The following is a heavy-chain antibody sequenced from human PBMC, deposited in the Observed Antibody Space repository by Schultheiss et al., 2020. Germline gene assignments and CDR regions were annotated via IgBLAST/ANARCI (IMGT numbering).Heavy chain of an antibody. D-gene: IGHD2-21*02. CDR1: GFTFSSYA. CDR3: ARGPRYCGGDCYSYFDF. J-gene: IGHJ4*02. Sequence: GGSLRLSCAASGFTFSSYAMHWVRQAPGKGLEWVAVISYDGSNKYYADSVKGRFTISRDNSKNTLYLQMNSLRAEDTAVYYCARGPRYCGGDCYSYFDFWGQGALVTVSS. CDR2: ISYDGSNK. V-gene: IGHV3-30-3*01.